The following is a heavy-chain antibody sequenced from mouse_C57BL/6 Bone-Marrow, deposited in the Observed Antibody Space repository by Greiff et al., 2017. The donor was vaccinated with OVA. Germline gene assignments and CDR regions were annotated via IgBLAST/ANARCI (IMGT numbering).Heavy chain of an antibody. CDR3: TFPITTVVATDY. D-gene: IGHD1-1*01. V-gene: IGHV14-4*01. CDR2: IDPENGDT. J-gene: IGHJ2*01. Sequence: EVKLMESGAELVRPGASVKLSCTASGFNIKDDYMHWVKQRPEQGLEWIGWIDPENGDTEYASKFQGKATITADTSSNTAYLQLSSLTSEDTAVYYCTFPITTVVATDYWGQGTTLTVSS. CDR1: GFNIKDDY.